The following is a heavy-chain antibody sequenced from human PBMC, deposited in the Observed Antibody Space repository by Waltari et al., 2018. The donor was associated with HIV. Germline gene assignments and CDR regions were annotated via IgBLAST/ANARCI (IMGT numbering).Heavy chain of an antibody. CDR1: GGTFSTYA. D-gene: IGHD3-10*01. Sequence: QVQLVQSGAAVKKPGSSVKVSCKASGGTFSTYAITRVRQAPGPGLEWMGRIIPILGIANYAQKFQGRVTITADKSTSTAYMELSSLRSEDTAVYYCARGSTMVRGGYYYYGMDVWGQGTTVTVSS. CDR2: IIPILGIA. J-gene: IGHJ6*02. V-gene: IGHV1-69*04. CDR3: ARGSTMVRGGYYYYGMDV.